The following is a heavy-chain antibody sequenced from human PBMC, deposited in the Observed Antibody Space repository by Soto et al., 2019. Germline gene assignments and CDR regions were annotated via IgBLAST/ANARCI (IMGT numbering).Heavy chain of an antibody. CDR2: VSSDGSFT. CDR3: AREGVMGSSAFDC. D-gene: IGHD3-10*01. V-gene: IGHV3-74*01. CDR1: GFTFSKYW. J-gene: IGHJ4*02. Sequence: EVQLVESGGGLVQPGGSLRLSCAASGFTFSKYWMHWVRQAPGKGLVWVARVSSDGSFTYYADSVKGRFTISRDNAQNTLYLQMSTLRPDDTAVYYGAREGVMGSSAFDCWGQGTLVTVSS.